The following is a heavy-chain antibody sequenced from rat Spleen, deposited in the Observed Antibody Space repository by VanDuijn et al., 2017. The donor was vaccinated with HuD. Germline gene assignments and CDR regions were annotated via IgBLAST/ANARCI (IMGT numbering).Heavy chain of an antibody. J-gene: IGHJ2*01. CDR1: GFSLTSYN. D-gene: IGHD5-1*01. CDR3: SRRGAWELAFDY. Sequence: QVQLKESGPGLVQPSQTLSLTCTVAGFSLTSYNVHWIRQPPGKGLEWMGVIWSNGGKNYNSAIKSRLRISRDTAKSQVILKMNSLQTEDTAMYFLSRRGAWELAFDYWGQGVMVTVSS. CDR2: IWSNGGK. V-gene: IGHV2-47*01.